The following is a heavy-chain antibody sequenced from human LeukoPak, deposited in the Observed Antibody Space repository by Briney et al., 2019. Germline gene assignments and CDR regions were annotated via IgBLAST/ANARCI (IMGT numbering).Heavy chain of an antibody. V-gene: IGHV4-30-4*08. CDR2: IYYSGST. Sequence: PSETLSLTCTVSGGSISSGDYYWSWIRQPPGKGLEWIGYIYYSGSTYYNPSLKSRVTILADKSKNQFSLKLTSVTAADTAVYFCARLSRSWSLGYYYYYMDVWGKGTTVTVSS. J-gene: IGHJ6*03. CDR1: GGSISSGDYY. D-gene: IGHD6-13*01. CDR3: ARLSRSWSLGYYYYYMDV.